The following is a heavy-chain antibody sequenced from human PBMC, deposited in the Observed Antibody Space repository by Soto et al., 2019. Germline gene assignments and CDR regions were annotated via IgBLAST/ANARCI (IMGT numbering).Heavy chain of an antibody. V-gene: IGHV3-15*07. CDR3: TAPPEQWLFDALPDYYYYYGMDV. D-gene: IGHD6-19*01. Sequence: EVQLVESGGGLVKPGGSLRLSCAASGFTFSNAWMNWVRQAPGKGLEWVGRIKSKTDGGTTDYAAPVKGRFTISRDDSKNTLYLQMNSLKTEDTAVYYCTAPPEQWLFDALPDYYYYYGMDVWGQGTTVTVSS. CDR1: GFTFSNAW. CDR2: IKSKTDGGTT. J-gene: IGHJ6*02.